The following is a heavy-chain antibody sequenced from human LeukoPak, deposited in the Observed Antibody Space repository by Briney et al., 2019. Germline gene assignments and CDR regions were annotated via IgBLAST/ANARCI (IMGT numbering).Heavy chain of an antibody. Sequence: EASVKVSCKASGYTFSGYYIHWVRQAPGQGLEWRGWINPKRGGTNYAQRLQGRVTMTRDTATSTAYMELSRLRADGTAVYYCARGPIVVVANPMGGEDDWGQRTLVTVSS. D-gene: IGHD2-2*01. CDR3: ARGPIVVVANPMGGEDD. CDR2: INPKRGGT. J-gene: IGHJ4*02. CDR1: GYTFSGYY. V-gene: IGHV1-2*02.